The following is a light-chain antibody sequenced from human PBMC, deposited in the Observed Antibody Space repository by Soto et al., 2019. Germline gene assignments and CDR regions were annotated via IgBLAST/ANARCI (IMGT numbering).Light chain of an antibody. V-gene: IGKV4-1*01. CDR1: QSVLNRSNNKNS. CDR2: WAS. Sequence: DIVMTQSPDSLAVSLGERATINCKSSQSVLNRSNNKNSLAWYQLKPGQPPKVLIHWASTRESGIPDRFSGSGSETDFTLTITSLQAEDVAVYFCQQYYSFPRTFGQGTKVE. CDR3: QQYYSFPRT. J-gene: IGKJ1*01.